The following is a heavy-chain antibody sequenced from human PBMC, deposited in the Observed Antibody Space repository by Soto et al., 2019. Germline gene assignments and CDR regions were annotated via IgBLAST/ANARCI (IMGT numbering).Heavy chain of an antibody. V-gene: IGHV5-10-1*01. Sequence: LGESLKISCKGSGYSFTSYWISWVRQMPGKGLEWMGRIDPSDSYTNYSPSFQGHVTISADKSISTAYLQWSSLKASDTAMYYCATTAYYYDSSGYYPDAFDIWGQGTMVTVSS. CDR2: IDPSDSYT. D-gene: IGHD3-22*01. J-gene: IGHJ3*02. CDR3: ATTAYYYDSSGYYPDAFDI. CDR1: GYSFTSYW.